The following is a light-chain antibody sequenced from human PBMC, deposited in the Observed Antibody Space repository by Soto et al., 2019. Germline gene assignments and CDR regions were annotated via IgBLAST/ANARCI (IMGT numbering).Light chain of an antibody. J-gene: IGKJ1*01. CDR2: DAS. CDR3: QEYKTWT. Sequence: DIQMTQSPSTLSASVVDTVTITCLASQSVSTWLSWYQQTPGKAPKLLMYDASTLESGAPARFSGSGSGTEFTLTISSLQPEDFATYHCQEYKTWTFGQGTKVDIK. V-gene: IGKV1-5*01. CDR1: QSVSTW.